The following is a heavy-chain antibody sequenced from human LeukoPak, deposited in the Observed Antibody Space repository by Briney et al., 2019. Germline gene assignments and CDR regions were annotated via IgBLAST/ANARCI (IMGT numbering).Heavy chain of an antibody. D-gene: IGHD2-15*01. CDR3: ARGDYCSGGSCYSDGSHNWFDP. J-gene: IGHJ5*02. V-gene: IGHV6-1*01. Sequence: SQTLSLTCAISGDSVSSNSAAWNWIRQSPSRGLEWLGRTYYESKWYNDYAVSVKSRITINPDTSKNQFPLQLNSVTPEDTAVYYCARGDYCSGGSCYSDGSHNWFDPWGQGTLVTVSS. CDR1: GDSVSSNSAA. CDR2: TYYESKWYN.